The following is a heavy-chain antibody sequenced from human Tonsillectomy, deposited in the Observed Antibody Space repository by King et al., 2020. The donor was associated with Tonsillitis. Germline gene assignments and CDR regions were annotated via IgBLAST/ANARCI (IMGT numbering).Heavy chain of an antibody. CDR1: GFIFSSYA. J-gene: IGHJ4*02. Sequence: VQLVESGGGLVQPGGSLRLSCAASGFIFSSYAMSWVRQAPGKGLEWVSVFYSGGSTTYYADSVKGRFTISRDNSKNTLYLQMNSLRAEDTAVYFCAKGGGYSGYGNFDYWGQGTLVTGSS. CDR3: AKGGGYSGYGNFDY. V-gene: IGHV3-23*03. D-gene: IGHD5-12*01. CDR2: FYSGGSTT.